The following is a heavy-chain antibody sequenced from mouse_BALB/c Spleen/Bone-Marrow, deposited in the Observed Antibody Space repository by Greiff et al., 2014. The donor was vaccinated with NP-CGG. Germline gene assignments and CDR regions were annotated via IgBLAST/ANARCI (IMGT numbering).Heavy chain of an antibody. Sequence: EVQLVESGGCLVQPGGSLKLSCATSGFSFSDYYMYWIRQTPEKRLEWVAYISNGGGSTYYPDTVKGRFTISRDNAKNTLYLQMSRLKSEDTAMYYCARLGDYSYFDYWGQGTTLTVSS. D-gene: IGHD1-1*01. CDR1: GFSFSDYY. J-gene: IGHJ2*01. V-gene: IGHV5-12*02. CDR2: ISNGGGST. CDR3: ARLGDYSYFDY.